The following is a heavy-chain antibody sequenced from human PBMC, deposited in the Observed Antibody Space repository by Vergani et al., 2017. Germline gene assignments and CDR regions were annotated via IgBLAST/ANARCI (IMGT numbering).Heavy chain of an antibody. CDR1: GFTFSSYS. J-gene: IGHJ4*02. V-gene: IGHV3-21*01. D-gene: IGHD5-12*01. Sequence: EVQLVESGGGLVKPGGSLRLSCAASGFTFSSYSMNWVRPAPGKGLEWVSSISSSSSYIYYADSVKGRFTISRDNAKNSLYLQMNSLRAEDTAVYYCAGDQAGSGYPRTFDYWGQGTLVTVSS. CDR2: ISSSSSYI. CDR3: AGDQAGSGYPRTFDY.